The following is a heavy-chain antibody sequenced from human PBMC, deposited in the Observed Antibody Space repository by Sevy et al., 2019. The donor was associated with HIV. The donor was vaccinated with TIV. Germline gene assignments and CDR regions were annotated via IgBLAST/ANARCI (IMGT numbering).Heavy chain of an antibody. CDR1: GYTFTSYG. CDR2: ISAYNGNT. J-gene: IGHJ4*02. Sequence: ASVKVSCKASGYTFTSYGISWVRQAPGQGLEWMGWISAYNGNTNYVQKLQGRVTMTTDTSTSTAYMELRSLRSDDTAVYYCARGGPYYYDSSGYDKFLRFDYWGQGTLVTVSS. V-gene: IGHV1-18*01. D-gene: IGHD3-22*01. CDR3: ARGGPYYYDSSGYDKFLRFDY.